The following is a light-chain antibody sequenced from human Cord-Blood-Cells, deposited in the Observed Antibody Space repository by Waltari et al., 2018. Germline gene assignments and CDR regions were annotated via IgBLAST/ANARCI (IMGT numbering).Light chain of an antibody. CDR1: SSAVGSYNL. J-gene: IGLJ3*02. Sequence: QSALTQPASVSGSPGKSITISCTGTSSAVGSYNLVSWYQQHPGKAPKLMIYEGSKRPSGVSNRFSGSKSGNTASLTISGLQAEDEADYYCCSYAGSSWVFGGGTKLTVL. CDR2: EGS. CDR3: CSYAGSSWV. V-gene: IGLV2-23*01.